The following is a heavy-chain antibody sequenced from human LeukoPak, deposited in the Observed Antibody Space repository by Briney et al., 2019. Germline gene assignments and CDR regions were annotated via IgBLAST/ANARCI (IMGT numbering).Heavy chain of an antibody. CDR1: RFTLSSYE. Sequence: GGSLRLSCAASRFTLSSYEMNWVRQAPGKGLEWGSYISSSGDTRTYADSVKGRFTISRDNAKNSLYLEMKSLRAEDTAVYYCAREIVSAVAGNFDHWGQGTRVTVSS. J-gene: IGHJ4*02. CDR3: AREIVSAVAGNFDH. D-gene: IGHD6-19*01. CDR2: ISSSGDTR. V-gene: IGHV3-48*03.